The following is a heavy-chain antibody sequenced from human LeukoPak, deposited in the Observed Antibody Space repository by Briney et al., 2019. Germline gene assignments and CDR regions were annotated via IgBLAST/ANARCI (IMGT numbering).Heavy chain of an antibody. D-gene: IGHD3-9*01. V-gene: IGHV3-64*01. CDR2: ISSNGGST. CDR1: GFTFSSYA. CDR3: ARELRYFDWLLSGLDY. J-gene: IGHJ4*02. Sequence: PGGSLRLSCAASGFTFSSYAMHWVRQAPGKGLEYVSAISSNGGSTYYANSVKGRFTISRDNSKNTLYLQMGSLRAEDMAVYYCARELRYFDWLLSGLDYWGQGTLVTVSS.